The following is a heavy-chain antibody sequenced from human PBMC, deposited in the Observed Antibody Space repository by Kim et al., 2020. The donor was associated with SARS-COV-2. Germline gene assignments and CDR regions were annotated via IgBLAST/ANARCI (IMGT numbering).Heavy chain of an antibody. CDR3: ARDLSALGGTPRPLGY. Sequence: SVKVSCKASGGTFSSYAISWVRQAPGQGLEWMGRIIPILGIANYAQKFQRRVTITADKSTSTAYMELSSLRSEDTAVYYCARDLSALGGTPRPLGYWGQGTLVTVSS. CDR1: GGTFSSYA. D-gene: IGHD1-1*01. J-gene: IGHJ4*02. V-gene: IGHV1-69*04. CDR2: IIPILGIA.